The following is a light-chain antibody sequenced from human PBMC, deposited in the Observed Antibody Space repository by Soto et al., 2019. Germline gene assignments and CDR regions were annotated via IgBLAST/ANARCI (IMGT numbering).Light chain of an antibody. CDR2: ATS. J-gene: IGKJ1*01. CDR3: QQYGSSPWT. Sequence: EIVLTQSPGTLSLSPGERATLSCSASQSVRSSYLAWYQQKPGQAPRLLIYATSSRATGIPDRFSGSGSGTDFTVTISRLEPEDFAVYYCQQYGSSPWTFGQGTKVEIK. V-gene: IGKV3-20*01. CDR1: QSVRSSY.